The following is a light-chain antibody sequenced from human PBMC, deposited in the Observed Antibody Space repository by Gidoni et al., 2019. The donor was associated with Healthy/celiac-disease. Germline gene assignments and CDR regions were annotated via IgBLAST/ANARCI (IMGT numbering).Light chain of an antibody. CDR1: QSISSW. Sequence: DIQMTQSPSTLSASVGDRVTITCRASQSISSWLAWYQQKPGKAPKLLIYKASSLESGVPSRFSGSGSWTEFTLTISSLQPDDFATYYCQQYNSYSPGCSFGQGTKLEIK. V-gene: IGKV1-5*03. CDR2: KAS. J-gene: IGKJ2*04. CDR3: QQYNSYSPGCS.